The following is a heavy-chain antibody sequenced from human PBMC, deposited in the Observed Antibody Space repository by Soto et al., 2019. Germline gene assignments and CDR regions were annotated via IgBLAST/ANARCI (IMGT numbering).Heavy chain of an antibody. J-gene: IGHJ4*02. CDR2: IIPIFGTA. Sequence: QVQLVQSGAEVKKPGSSVKVSCKASGGTFSSYAISWVRQAPGQGLEWMGGIIPIFGTANYAQKFQGRVTITADESTSTAYMGLSSLRSEDTAVYYCARDATPYDYVWGSYRYVLDYWGQGTLVTVSS. D-gene: IGHD3-16*02. CDR3: ARDATPYDYVWGSYRYVLDY. CDR1: GGTFSSYA. V-gene: IGHV1-69*01.